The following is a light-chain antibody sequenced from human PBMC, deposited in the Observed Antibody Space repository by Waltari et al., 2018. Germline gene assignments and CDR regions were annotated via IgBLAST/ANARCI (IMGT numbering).Light chain of an antibody. CDR3: CSYAGLVV. CDR1: SSHGRGYNL. V-gene: IGLV2-23*02. CDR2: EVS. Sequence: SALTPPASQSGSPGQSISISCTGNSSHGRGYNLVSWYQQRPDKAPKPMIYEVSKRPSGVSNRFSGSKSGNTASLTISGLQAEDEADYYCCSYAGLVVFGGGTKLTVL. J-gene: IGLJ2*01.